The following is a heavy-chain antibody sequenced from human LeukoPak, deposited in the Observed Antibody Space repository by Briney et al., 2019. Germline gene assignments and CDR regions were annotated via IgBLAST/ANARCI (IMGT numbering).Heavy chain of an antibody. Sequence: GGSLRLSCAASGFTFRRYDMSWVRQAPGKGLEWVAVISGDTYSTYYADSVRGRFTISRDNSRNTLYLQMNSLSAEDTAVYYCAKDLAAISRCYYSDSGDWFDPWGQGTLVTVS. J-gene: IGHJ5*02. CDR2: ISGDTYST. D-gene: IGHD3-10*01. V-gene: IGHV3-23*01. CDR1: GFTFRRYD. CDR3: AKDLAAISRCYYSDSGDWFDP.